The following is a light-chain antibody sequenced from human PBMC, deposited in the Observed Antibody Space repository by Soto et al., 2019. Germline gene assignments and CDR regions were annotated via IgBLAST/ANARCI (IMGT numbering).Light chain of an antibody. J-gene: IGKJ1*01. V-gene: IGKV1-5*03. CDR3: QQYYSYSTWT. CDR2: KAS. CDR1: QSISSW. Sequence: DIQMTQSPSTLSASVGDRVTITCRASQSISSWLAWYQQKPGKAPKLLIYKASSLESGVPSRFSGRGSGTEFTLTISSLQPDDFATYYCQQYYSYSTWTFGQGTKVEIK.